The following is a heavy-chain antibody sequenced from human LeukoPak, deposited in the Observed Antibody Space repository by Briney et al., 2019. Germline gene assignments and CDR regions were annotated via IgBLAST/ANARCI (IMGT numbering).Heavy chain of an antibody. Sequence: SETLSLSCTVSGGFISSFSFSWIRQPPGKGLEWVGYIYYSGTTNYNPSRKSRVTISADTSKNQFSLRLSSVTAADTAVYYCARGTVDTAIDNWGQGTLVTVSS. D-gene: IGHD5-18*01. CDR3: ARGTVDTAIDN. CDR2: IYYSGTT. CDR1: GGFISSFS. V-gene: IGHV4-59*08. J-gene: IGHJ4*02.